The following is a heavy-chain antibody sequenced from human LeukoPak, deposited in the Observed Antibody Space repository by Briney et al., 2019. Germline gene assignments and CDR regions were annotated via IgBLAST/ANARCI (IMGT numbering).Heavy chain of an antibody. D-gene: IGHD3-9*01. CDR2: MNPNSGNT. Sequence: ASVKVSCKASGYTFTSYDINWVRQATGQGLEWMGWMNPNSGNTGYAQKFQGRVTITTDESTSTAYMELSSLRSEDTAVYYCARDLSSRLRYFDERLDYWGQGTLVTVSS. V-gene: IGHV1-8*03. J-gene: IGHJ4*02. CDR3: ARDLSSRLRYFDERLDY. CDR1: GYTFTSYD.